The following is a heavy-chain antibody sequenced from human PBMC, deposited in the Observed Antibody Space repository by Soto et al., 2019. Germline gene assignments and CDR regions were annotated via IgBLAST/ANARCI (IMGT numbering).Heavy chain of an antibody. J-gene: IGHJ4*02. V-gene: IGHV3-21*01. D-gene: IGHD2-2*01. CDR2: ISSSSSYI. Sequence: GGSLRLSCAASGFTFSSYSMNWVRQAPGKGLEWVSSISSSSSYIYYADSVKGRFTISRDNAKNSLYLQMNSLRAEDTAVYYCARDPPCSSTSCYGDDDFWRGYYSYVGYWGQGTLVTVSS. CDR3: ARDPPCSSTSCYGDDDFWRGYYSYVGY. CDR1: GFTFSSYS.